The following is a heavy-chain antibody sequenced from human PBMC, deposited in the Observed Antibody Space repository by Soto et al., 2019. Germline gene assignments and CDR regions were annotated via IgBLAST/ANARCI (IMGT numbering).Heavy chain of an antibody. J-gene: IGHJ1*01. CDR3: ARVRITMVRGVIITAKYFQH. Sequence: SSETLSLTCAVYAGSFSGYYWSWIRQPPGKGLEWIGEINHSGSTNYNPSLKSRVTISVDTSKNQFSLKLSSATAADTAVYYCARVRITMVRGVIITAKYFQHWGQGTLVTVSS. CDR2: INHSGST. D-gene: IGHD3-10*01. CDR1: AGSFSGYY. V-gene: IGHV4-34*01.